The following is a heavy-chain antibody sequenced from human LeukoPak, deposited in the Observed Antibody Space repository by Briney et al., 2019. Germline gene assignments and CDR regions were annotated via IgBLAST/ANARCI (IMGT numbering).Heavy chain of an antibody. CDR2: IYYSGST. Sequence: SETLSLTCTVSGGSISSGDYYWSWIRQPPGKGLEWIGNIYYSGSTSYNPSLKSRVTISIDTSKNQFSLKLSSVTAADTAVYYCARGGEDGYNYGYWGQGTLVTVSS. D-gene: IGHD5-24*01. CDR3: ARGGEDGYNYGY. J-gene: IGHJ4*02. CDR1: GGSISSGDYY. V-gene: IGHV4-30-4*01.